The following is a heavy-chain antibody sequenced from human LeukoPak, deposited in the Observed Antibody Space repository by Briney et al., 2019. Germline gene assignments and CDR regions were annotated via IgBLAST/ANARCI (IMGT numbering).Heavy chain of an antibody. CDR1: GFTFSSYS. CDR3: AREMATIGDY. V-gene: IGHV3-66*01. J-gene: IGHJ4*02. D-gene: IGHD5-24*01. CDR2: IYSGGST. Sequence: GGSLRLSCAASGFTFSSYSMNWVRQAPGKGLEWVSVIYSGGSTYYADSVKGRFTISRDNSKNTLYLQMNSLRAEDTAVYYCAREMATIGDYWGQGTLVTVSS.